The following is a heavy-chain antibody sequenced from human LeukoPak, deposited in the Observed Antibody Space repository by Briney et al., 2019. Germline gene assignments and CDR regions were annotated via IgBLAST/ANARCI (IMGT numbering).Heavy chain of an antibody. CDR1: GFTYSSYA. J-gene: IGHJ4*02. D-gene: IGHD3-10*01. V-gene: IGHV3-23*01. Sequence: PGGSLRLSCAACGFTYSSYAMSWVRQAPGKGLEWVSAISGSGGSTYYADSVKGRFTISRDNSKNTLYLQMNSLRAEDTAVYYCAKDPGLLWFGESQYFDYWGQGTLVTVSS. CDR3: AKDPGLLWFGESQYFDY. CDR2: ISGSGGST.